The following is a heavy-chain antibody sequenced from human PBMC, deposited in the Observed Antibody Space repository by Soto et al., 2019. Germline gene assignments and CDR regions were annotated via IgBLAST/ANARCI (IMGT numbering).Heavy chain of an antibody. CDR2: ISYDGSNK. D-gene: IGHD3-9*01. Sequence: PGGSLRLSCAASGFTFSSYAMHWVRQAPGKGLEWVAVISYDGSNKYYADSVKGRFTISRDNSKNTLYLQMNSLRAEDTAVYYCASLLLPVLRYFDWLPGREAFDIWGQGTMVTVSS. CDR1: GFTFSSYA. CDR3: ASLLLPVLRYFDWLPGREAFDI. V-gene: IGHV3-30-3*01. J-gene: IGHJ3*02.